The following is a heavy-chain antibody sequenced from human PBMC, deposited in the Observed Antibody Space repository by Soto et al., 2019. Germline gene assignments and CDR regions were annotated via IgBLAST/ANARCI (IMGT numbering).Heavy chain of an antibody. J-gene: IGHJ4*02. CDR1: GDSISNYY. V-gene: IGHV4-4*07. CDR2: FFTSGGT. Sequence: SETLSLTCTVSGDSISNYYWSWIRQPAGKGLEWIGRFFTSGGTDYNPSLKSRVTMSVDTSRNQFSLRLSSVTAADTAVYYCARRGSRSSGRAFDYWGQGILVTVSS. D-gene: IGHD6-6*01. CDR3: ARRGSRSSGRAFDY.